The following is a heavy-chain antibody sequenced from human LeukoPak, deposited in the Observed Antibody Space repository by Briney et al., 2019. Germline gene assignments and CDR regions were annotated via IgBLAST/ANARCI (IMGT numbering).Heavy chain of an antibody. CDR1: GYTFTGYY. CDR3: ARDTAAAGMHY. CDR2: INPNSGGT. V-gene: IGHV1-2*02. J-gene: IGHJ4*02. D-gene: IGHD6-13*01. Sequence: ASVKVSCKASGYTFTGYYMHWVRQAPGLGLEWMGWINPNSGGTNYAQEFQGRVTMTRDTSISTAYMELSRLRSDDTAVYYCARDTAAAGMHYWGQGTLVTVSS.